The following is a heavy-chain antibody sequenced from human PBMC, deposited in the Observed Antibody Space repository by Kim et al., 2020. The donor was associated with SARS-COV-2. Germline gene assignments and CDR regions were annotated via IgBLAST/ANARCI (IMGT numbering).Heavy chain of an antibody. CDR1: GGTFSSYA. CDR2: IIPIFGTA. CDR3: ARGYSSSFTTFTWYSYYGMDV. Sequence: SVKVSCKASGGTFSSYAISWVRQAPGQGLEWMGGIIPIFGTANYAQKFQGRVTITADESTSTAYMELSSLRSEDTAVYYCARGYSSSFTTFTWYSYYGMDVWGQGTTVTVSS. D-gene: IGHD6-6*01. V-gene: IGHV1-69*13. J-gene: IGHJ6*02.